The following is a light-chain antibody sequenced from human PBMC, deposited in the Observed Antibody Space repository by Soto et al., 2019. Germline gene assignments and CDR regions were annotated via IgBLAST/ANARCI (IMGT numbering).Light chain of an antibody. Sequence: DIPLTQSPSTLSASVGDRVTITCRASQSINTWLAWYQQKPGKAPKLLIYRASSLEGGVPSRFSGSRSGTEFTLTISSLQPDDFSTYYCQHYDSYSGTFGPGTKVDIK. CDR1: QSINTW. V-gene: IGKV1-5*03. CDR3: QHYDSYSGT. CDR2: RAS. J-gene: IGKJ3*01.